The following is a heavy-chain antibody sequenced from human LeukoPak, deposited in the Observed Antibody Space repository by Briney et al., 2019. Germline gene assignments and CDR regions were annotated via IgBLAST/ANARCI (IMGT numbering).Heavy chain of an antibody. J-gene: IGHJ4*02. V-gene: IGHV1-8*02. D-gene: IGHD3-10*01. CDR3: ARVPLVSYGSGSYYG. Sequence: ASVKVSCKASGYIFITYDINWVRQAAGHGLEWMGWMNPNNGNTGYAQKFQGRVTMTKNSSINTAYMELSRLRSDDTAVYYCARVPLVSYGSGSYYGWGQGTLVTVSS. CDR1: GYIFITYD. CDR2: MNPNNGNT.